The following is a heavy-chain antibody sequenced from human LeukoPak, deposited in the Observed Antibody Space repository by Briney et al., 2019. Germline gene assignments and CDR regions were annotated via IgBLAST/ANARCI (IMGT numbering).Heavy chain of an antibody. CDR2: ISAYNGNA. D-gene: IGHD2-15*01. CDR3: ARGSSSYSQYGYGMDV. Sequence: ASVKVSCKASGYTFTSYGISWVRQAPGQGLEWVGWISAYNGNANYAQKLQGRVTMTTDTSTSTAYMELRSLRSDDTAVYYCARGSSSYSQYGYGMDVWGQGTTVTVSS. V-gene: IGHV1-18*01. J-gene: IGHJ6*02. CDR1: GYTFTSYG.